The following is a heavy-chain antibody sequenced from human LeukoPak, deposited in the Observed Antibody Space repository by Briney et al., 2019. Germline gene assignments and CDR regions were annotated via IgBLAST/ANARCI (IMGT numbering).Heavy chain of an antibody. CDR2: IIPIFGTA. V-gene: IGHV1-69*06. Sequence: SVKVSCKASGGTFSSYVISWVRQAPGQGLEWMGGIIPIFGTANYAQKFQGRVTITADKSTSTAYMELSSLRSEDTAVYYCARDRGRGVAAAGRNYYYYYYMDVWGKGTTVTVSS. CDR1: GGTFSSYV. J-gene: IGHJ6*03. D-gene: IGHD6-13*01. CDR3: ARDRGRGVAAAGRNYYYYYYMDV.